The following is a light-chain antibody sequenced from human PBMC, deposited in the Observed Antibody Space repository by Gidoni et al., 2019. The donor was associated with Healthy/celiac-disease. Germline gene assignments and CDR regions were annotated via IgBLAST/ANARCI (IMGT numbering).Light chain of an antibody. CDR1: QIVSSN. CDR2: GAS. V-gene: IGKV3-15*01. Sequence: EIVMTQSPATRSVSPGERATLSCRASQIVSSNLAWYQQKPGQAPRLLIYGASTRATGIPARFSGSGSGTEFTLTISSLQSEDFAVYYCQQYNNWPYTFGQGTKLEIK. J-gene: IGKJ2*01. CDR3: QQYNNWPYT.